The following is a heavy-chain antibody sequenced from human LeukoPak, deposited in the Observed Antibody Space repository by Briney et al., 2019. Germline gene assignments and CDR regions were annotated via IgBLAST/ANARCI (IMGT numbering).Heavy chain of an antibody. CDR3: AKIGGRMSGTSYWTFDY. Sequence: PGGSLRLSCAASGFTFSNYAMNWVRQAPGKGLEWVAAIINSGGGTYYADSVKGRFTISRDNSRDTLYLQMNSLRAEATAVYYCAKIGGRMSGTSYWTFDYWGQGTLVTVSS. CDR2: IINSGGGT. D-gene: IGHD1-26*01. V-gene: IGHV3-23*01. CDR1: GFTFSNYA. J-gene: IGHJ4*02.